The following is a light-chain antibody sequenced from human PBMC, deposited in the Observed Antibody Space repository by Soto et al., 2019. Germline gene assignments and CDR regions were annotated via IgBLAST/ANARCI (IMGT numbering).Light chain of an antibody. CDR3: CSYAGSSTFEV. CDR1: SSDVGSYNL. CDR2: EGN. Sequence: QSALTQPASVSGSPGQSITISCTGTSSDVGSYNLVSWYQQHPGKAPKLMIYEGNKRPSGVSNRFSGSKSGNTASLTISGLQAEDEADYYCCSYAGSSTFEVFGTGTKLTVL. J-gene: IGLJ1*01. V-gene: IGLV2-23*03.